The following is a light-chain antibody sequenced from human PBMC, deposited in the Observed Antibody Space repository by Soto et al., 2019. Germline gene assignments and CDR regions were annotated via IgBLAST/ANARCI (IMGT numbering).Light chain of an antibody. CDR2: NNY. CDR1: RSNIGTGYD. CDR3: QSYDSGLHGAV. J-gene: IGLJ3*02. Sequence: QSVLTQPPSVSGAPGQGITISCTGTRSNIGTGYDLHWYQQIPGTAPKLLIYNNYKRPSGVSDRFSASKSGTSASLAISGLQVEDEATYFCQSYDSGLHGAVFGGGTKLTVL. V-gene: IGLV1-40*01.